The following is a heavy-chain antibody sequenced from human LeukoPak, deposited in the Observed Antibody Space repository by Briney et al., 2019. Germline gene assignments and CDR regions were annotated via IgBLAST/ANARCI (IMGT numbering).Heavy chain of an antibody. CDR3: GRGRYSSSGFPFDY. J-gene: IGHJ4*02. CDR1: GGSFSGYY. Sequence: SETLSLTCAVYGGSFSGYYWSWIRQPPGKGLEWIGEINHSGSTNYNPSLKSRGTISVDTYKNQFSLKLSSVTAADTAVYYCGRGRYSSSGFPFDYWGQGTLVTVSS. CDR2: INHSGST. V-gene: IGHV4-34*01. D-gene: IGHD6-13*01.